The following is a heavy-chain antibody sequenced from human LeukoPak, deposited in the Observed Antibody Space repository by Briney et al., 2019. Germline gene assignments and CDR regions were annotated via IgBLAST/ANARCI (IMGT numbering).Heavy chain of an antibody. CDR2: INHSGST. CDR1: GGSFSGYY. J-gene: IGHJ4*02. V-gene: IGHV4-34*01. D-gene: IGHD6-13*01. Sequence: PSETLSLTCAVEGGSFSGYYWSWIRQPPGKGLEWIGEINHSGSTNYNPSLKSRVTISVDTSKNQFSLKLSSVTAADTAVYYCARDRYSSSRANFDYWGQGTLVTVSS. CDR3: ARDRYSSSRANFDY.